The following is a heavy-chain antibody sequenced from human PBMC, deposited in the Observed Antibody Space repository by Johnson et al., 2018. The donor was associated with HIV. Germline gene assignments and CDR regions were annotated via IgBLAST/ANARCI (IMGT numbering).Heavy chain of an antibody. D-gene: IGHD2-2*01. CDR2: TSYDGGNK. CDR3: AASWDGVSRLNAFDI. Sequence: QVQLVESGGGVVQPGRSLRLSCAASGFTFSSYSLHWVRQAPGKGLEWVAVTSYDGGNKYYADSVKGRFTISRDNSKNTLYLQMNSLRAEDSAVYYCAASWDGVSRLNAFDIWGQGTMVTVSS. J-gene: IGHJ3*02. V-gene: IGHV3-30*04. CDR1: GFTFSSYS.